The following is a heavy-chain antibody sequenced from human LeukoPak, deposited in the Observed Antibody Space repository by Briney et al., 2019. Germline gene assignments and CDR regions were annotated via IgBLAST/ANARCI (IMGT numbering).Heavy chain of an antibody. CDR1: GDSISSSNCY. V-gene: IGHV4-39*01. D-gene: IGHD3-10*01. CDR2: IYFSGGT. CDR3: ARLSQGLLFRY. J-gene: IGHJ4*02. Sequence: MPSETLSLTCTVSGDSISSSNCYWGWIRQPPGKGLEWIGSIYFSGGTYYNASLKSRVTISVDTSKNQFSLKLSSVTAADTAVYYCARLSQGLLFRYWGQGTLVTVSS.